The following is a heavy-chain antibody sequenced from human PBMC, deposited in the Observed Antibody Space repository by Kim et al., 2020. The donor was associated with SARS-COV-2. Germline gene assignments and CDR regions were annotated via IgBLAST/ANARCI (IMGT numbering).Heavy chain of an antibody. V-gene: IGHV4-39*01. Sequence: SETLSLTCTVSGGSLSSSSYYCGWIRQPPGKGLEWLASIYYTGTAYYYPSLKSRLTISVDTSKNQFSLRLTSVTAADTAAYYCAREESGAAGYEYWGQGTLVTVS. D-gene: IGHD2-15*01. J-gene: IGHJ4*02. CDR3: AREESGAAGYEY. CDR1: GGSLSSSSYY. CDR2: IYYTGTA.